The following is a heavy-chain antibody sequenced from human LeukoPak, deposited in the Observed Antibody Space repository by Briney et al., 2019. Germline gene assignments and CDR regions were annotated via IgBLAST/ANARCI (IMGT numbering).Heavy chain of an antibody. J-gene: IGHJ4*02. V-gene: IGHV3-23*01. Sequence: GGSLRLSCAASGFTFSSYVMCWVRQAPGKGLEWVSAISGSGGSTYYADSVRGRFTISRDNTKNTLYLQMNSLRAEDTAVYYCAKNPGKLVYFDYWGQGTLVTVSS. CDR3: AKNPGKLVYFDY. CDR2: ISGSGGST. D-gene: IGHD6-6*01. CDR1: GFTFSSYV.